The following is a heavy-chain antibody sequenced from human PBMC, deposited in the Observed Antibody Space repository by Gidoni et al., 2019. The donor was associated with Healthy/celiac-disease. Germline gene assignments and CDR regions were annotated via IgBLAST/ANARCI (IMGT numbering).Heavy chain of an antibody. CDR1: GFTFDDYA. CDR3: AKDGANCTGGVCYKGPFDY. V-gene: IGHV3-9*01. CDR2: ISWNSGSI. Sequence: EVQLVESGGGLVQPGRSLRLSCAASGFTFDDYAMHWVRQAPGKGLEWVSGISWNSGSIGYADSVKGRFTISRDNAKNSLYLQMNSLRAEDTALYYCAKDGANCTGGVCYKGPFDYWGQGTLVTVSS. J-gene: IGHJ4*02. D-gene: IGHD2-8*02.